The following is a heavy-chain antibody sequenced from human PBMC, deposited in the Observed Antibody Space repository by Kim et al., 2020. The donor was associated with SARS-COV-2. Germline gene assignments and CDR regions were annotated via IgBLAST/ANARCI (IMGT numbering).Heavy chain of an antibody. CDR3: TTLISAAGRGY. J-gene: IGHJ4*02. Sequence: DYAAPVKGRFTMSRDDSKNTLYLQMNSLETEDTAVYYCTTLISAAGRGYWGQGTLVTVSS. D-gene: IGHD6-13*01. V-gene: IGHV3-15*01.